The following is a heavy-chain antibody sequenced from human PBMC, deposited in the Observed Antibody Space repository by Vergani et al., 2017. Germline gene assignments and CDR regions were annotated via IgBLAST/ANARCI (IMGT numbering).Heavy chain of an antibody. Sequence: QVQLQESGPGLVKPSETLSLTCTVSGGSISSGGYYWSWIRQHPGKGLEWIGYIYYSGSTYYNPSLKSRVTISVDTSKNQFSLKLSSVTAADTAVYHCARGGARPPTYCDYGMDVWGQGTTVTVSS. CDR2: IYYSGST. V-gene: IGHV4-31*03. CDR3: ARGGARPPTYCDYGMDV. J-gene: IGHJ6*02. CDR1: GGSISSGGYY. D-gene: IGHD2-15*01.